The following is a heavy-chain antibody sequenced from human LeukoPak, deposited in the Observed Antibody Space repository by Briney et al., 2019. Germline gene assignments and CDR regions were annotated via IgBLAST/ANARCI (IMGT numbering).Heavy chain of an antibody. V-gene: IGHV1-18*01. CDR1: GYTFTSYG. D-gene: IGHD6-19*01. Sequence: ASVKVSCKASGYTFTSYGISWVRQAPGQGLEWMGWISAYNGNTNYAQKLQGRVTMTTDTSTSTAYMELRSLRSDDTAVYYCARVNLGRIAVTGTGDYWGQGALVTVSS. J-gene: IGHJ4*02. CDR3: ARVNLGRIAVTGTGDY. CDR2: ISAYNGNT.